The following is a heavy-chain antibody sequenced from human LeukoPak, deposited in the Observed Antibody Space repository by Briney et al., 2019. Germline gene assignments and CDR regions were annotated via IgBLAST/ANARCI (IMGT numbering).Heavy chain of an antibody. V-gene: IGHV3-21*01. D-gene: IGHD5-24*01. CDR2: I. CDR3: TRDKGWQQFDS. CDR1: GFTFSSYS. J-gene: IGHJ4*02. Sequence: GGSLRLSCAASGFTFSSYSMNWVRQAPGKGLEWVSFIYYADSVKGRFTISRDNAKNSLYLQMNSLRDDDTAVYYCTRDKGWQQFDSWGQGTLVTVSS.